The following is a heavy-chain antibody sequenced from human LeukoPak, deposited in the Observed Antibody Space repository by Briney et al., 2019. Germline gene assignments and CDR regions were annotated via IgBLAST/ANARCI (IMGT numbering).Heavy chain of an antibody. V-gene: IGHV3-66*01. CDR2: IYSGGST. D-gene: IGHD3-9*01. J-gene: IGHJ3*02. Sequence: GGSLRLSCAASGFTVSSNYMSWVRQAPGKGLEWVSVIYSGGSTYYADSVKGRFTISRDNSKNTLYLQMNSLRAEDTAVYYCARGTNGILTAGDAFDIWGQGTMVTVSS. CDR3: ARGTNGILTAGDAFDI. CDR1: GFTVSSNY.